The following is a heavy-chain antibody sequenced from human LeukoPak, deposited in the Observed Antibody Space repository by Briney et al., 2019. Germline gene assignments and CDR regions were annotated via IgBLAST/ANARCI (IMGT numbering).Heavy chain of an antibody. J-gene: IGHJ4*02. D-gene: IGHD4-11*01. CDR3: ARERSNYSDYFDY. CDR2: ISGSGGST. CDR1: GFTFNSYA. V-gene: IGHV3-23*01. Sequence: PGGSLRLSCAASGFTFNSYAMSWVRQAPGKGLEWVSAISGSGGSTYYADSVKGRFTISRDNSKNTLYLQMNSLRAEDTAVYYCARERSNYSDYFDYWGQGTLVTVSS.